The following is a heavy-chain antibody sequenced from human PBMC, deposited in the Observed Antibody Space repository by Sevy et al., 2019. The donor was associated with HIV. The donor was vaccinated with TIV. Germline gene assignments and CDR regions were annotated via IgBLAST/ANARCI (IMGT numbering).Heavy chain of an antibody. CDR1: GFSFSSYG. CDR3: ARGMAALPGYYYGMDV. CDR2: MLYDGSYE. J-gene: IGHJ6*02. Sequence: GGSLRLSCAAFGFSFSSYGMHWVRQAPGKGPEWVAVMLYDGSYEYYADSVKGRFTISRDNTKNTLYLQMNSLRAEDTAVYYCARGMAALPGYYYGMDVWGQGTTVTVSS. V-gene: IGHV3-30*19. D-gene: IGHD6-6*01.